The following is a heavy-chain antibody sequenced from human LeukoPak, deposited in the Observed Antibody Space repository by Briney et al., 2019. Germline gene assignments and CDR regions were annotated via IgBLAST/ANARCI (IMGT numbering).Heavy chain of an antibody. D-gene: IGHD6-13*01. CDR3: ARVGSSSWYSFDY. J-gene: IGHJ4*02. CDR2: IDPNSGGT. V-gene: IGHV1-2*06. Sequence: ASVKVSCKASGYTFTGYYMHWVRQAPGQGLEWMGRIDPNSGGTNYVQKFQGRVTMTRDTSISTAYMELSRLSSDDTAVYYSARVGSSSWYSFDYWGQGTLVTVSS. CDR1: GYTFTGYY.